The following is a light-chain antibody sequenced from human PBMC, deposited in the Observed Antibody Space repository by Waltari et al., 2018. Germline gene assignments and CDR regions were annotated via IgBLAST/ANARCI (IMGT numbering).Light chain of an antibody. CDR3: QQYGSSISYT. CDR1: QSLRNSY. V-gene: IGKV3-20*01. CDR2: GAS. Sequence: EIVLTQSPGTLSLSPGDRATLSCRVSQSLRNSYLAWYQQKPGQAPRLLIYGASSRATGIADRFSGSGSGTDVTLTISRMEPEDVAVYYCQQYGSSISYTFGQGTKLEIK. J-gene: IGKJ2*01.